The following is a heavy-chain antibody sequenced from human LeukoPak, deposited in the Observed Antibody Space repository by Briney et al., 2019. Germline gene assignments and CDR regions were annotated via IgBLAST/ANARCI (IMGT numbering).Heavy chain of an antibody. Sequence: GGSLRLSCAASGFTFSNSAMSWVRQAPGKGLEWVAAISDSGRSTYYADSVKSRFTISRDNSKNTLYLQMSSLRAEDTAVYYCAKDHSDYPSFFDYWGQGTLVTVSS. CDR1: GFTFSNSA. CDR2: ISDSGRST. CDR3: AKDHSDYPSFFDY. V-gene: IGHV3-23*01. J-gene: IGHJ4*02. D-gene: IGHD5-12*01.